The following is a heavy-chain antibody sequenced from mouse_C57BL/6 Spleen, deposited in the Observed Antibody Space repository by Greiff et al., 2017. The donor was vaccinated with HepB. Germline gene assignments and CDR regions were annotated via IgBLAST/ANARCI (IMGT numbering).Heavy chain of an antibody. CDR2: IYPGDGDT. J-gene: IGHJ4*01. D-gene: IGHD1-1*01. Sequence: QVQLKESGPELVKPGASVKISCKASGYAFSSSWMNWVKQRPGQGLEWIGRIYPGDGDTNYNGKFKGKATLTADKSSSTAYMQLSSLTTEDSAVYFCARGYYGTLYAMDYWGQGTSVTVSS. V-gene: IGHV1-82*01. CDR3: ARGYYGTLYAMDY. CDR1: GYAFSSSW.